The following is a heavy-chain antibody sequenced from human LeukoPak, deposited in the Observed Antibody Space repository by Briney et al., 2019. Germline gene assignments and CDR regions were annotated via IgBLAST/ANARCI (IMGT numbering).Heavy chain of an antibody. CDR1: GRSISSSSYC. Sequence: PSETLSLTCTVSGRSISSSSYCWGWIRQPPGKGLEWIGSIYYSGSTYYNPSLKSRVTISVDTSKNQFSLKLSSVTAADTAVYYCARGGVGYCSSTSCYLFDYWGQGTLVTVSS. D-gene: IGHD2-2*01. CDR2: IYYSGST. J-gene: IGHJ4*02. CDR3: ARGGVGYCSSTSCYLFDY. V-gene: IGHV4-39*07.